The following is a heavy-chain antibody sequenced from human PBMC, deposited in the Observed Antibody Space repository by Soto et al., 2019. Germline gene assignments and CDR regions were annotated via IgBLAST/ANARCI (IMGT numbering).Heavy chain of an antibody. CDR1: GFIFSSYG. V-gene: IGHV3-33*01. J-gene: IGHJ4*02. CDR2: ILYDGNAK. CDR3: AREPRIAAVGAPDF. D-gene: IGHD6-13*01. Sequence: QVQLVESGGGVVQPGRSLRLSCAASGFIFSSYGMHWVRQAPGKGLEWVAVILYDGNAKYYADSVKGRFTISRDNSNNTLFLQMNSLRVDDTAVYYCAREPRIAAVGAPDFWGQGTRVTVSS.